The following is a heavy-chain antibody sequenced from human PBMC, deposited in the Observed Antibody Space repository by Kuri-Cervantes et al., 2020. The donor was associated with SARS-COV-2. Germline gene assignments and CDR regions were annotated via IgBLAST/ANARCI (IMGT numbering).Heavy chain of an antibody. CDR1: GFTFSSYA. CDR2: IWYDGSNK. Sequence: GGSLRLSCAASGFTFSSYAMSWVRQAPGKGLEWVALIWYDGSNKYYTDSVKGRFTISRDNSKNTLYLQMNGLRAEDTAVYYCAREKHYAMDVWGQGTTVTVSS. J-gene: IGHJ6*02. V-gene: IGHV3-33*08. CDR3: AREKHYAMDV.